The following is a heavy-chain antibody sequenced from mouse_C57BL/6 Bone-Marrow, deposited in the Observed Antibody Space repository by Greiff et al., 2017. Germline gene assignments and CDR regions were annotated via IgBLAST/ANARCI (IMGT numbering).Heavy chain of an antibody. CDR2: ISDGGSYT. CDR3: ARGVGAPVWYFDV. CDR1: GFTFSSYA. Sequence: EVQVVESGAGLVKPGGSLNLSCAASGFTFSSYAMYWVRQTPEKRLEWVATISDGGSYTYYPDNVKGRFTISRDNAKNTLYLQMSHLTSEDTAMYYCARGVGAPVWYFDVWCTGTTVTVSA. J-gene: IGHJ1*03. D-gene: IGHD1-1*01. V-gene: IGHV5-4*01.